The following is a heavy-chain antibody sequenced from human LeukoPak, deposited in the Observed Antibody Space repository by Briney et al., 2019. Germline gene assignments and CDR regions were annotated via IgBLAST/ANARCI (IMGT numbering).Heavy chain of an antibody. D-gene: IGHD2-15*01. CDR3: ARGYGSPDF. CDR1: GFTLSGYW. J-gene: IGHJ4*02. Sequence: GGSLRLSCAASGFTLSGYWMSWVRQAPGKGLEWVASIKQDGSDKYYVDSVKGRFTISRDNAKKTLFLQMNTLRAEDTAVYYCARGYGSPDFWGQGTLVTVSS. V-gene: IGHV3-7*05. CDR2: IKQDGSDK.